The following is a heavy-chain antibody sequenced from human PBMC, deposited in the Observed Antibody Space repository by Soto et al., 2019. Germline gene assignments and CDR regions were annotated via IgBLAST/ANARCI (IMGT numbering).Heavy chain of an antibody. J-gene: IGHJ6*02. CDR2: IYCSGST. CDR3: ARAVIVVVTATRYYYYGMDV. Sequence: QVQLQESGPGLVKPSQTLSLTCTVSGGSISSGGYYWSWIRQHPGKGLEWIGYIYCSGSTYYNPSLKRRVAISVDTSNNQFSLKRSSVTAADTAVYYCARAVIVVVTATRYYYYGMDVWGQGTTVTVSS. V-gene: IGHV4-31*03. D-gene: IGHD2-21*02. CDR1: GGSISSGGYY.